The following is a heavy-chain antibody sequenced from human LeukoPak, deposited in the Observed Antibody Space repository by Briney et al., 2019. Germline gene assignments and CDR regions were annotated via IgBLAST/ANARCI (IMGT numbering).Heavy chain of an antibody. CDR2: ISSSSSYI. CDR3: ARESSGSFPEYFQH. V-gene: IGHV3-21*01. CDR1: GFTFSSYS. J-gene: IGHJ1*01. D-gene: IGHD1-26*01. Sequence: GGSLRLSCAASGFTFSSYSMNWVRQAPGKGLEWVSSISSSSSYINYADSVKGRFTISRDNAKNSLYLQMNSLRAEDTAVYYCARESSGSFPEYFQHWGQGTLVTVSS.